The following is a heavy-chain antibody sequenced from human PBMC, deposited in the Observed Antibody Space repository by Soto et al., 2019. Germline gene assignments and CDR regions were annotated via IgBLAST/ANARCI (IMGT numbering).Heavy chain of an antibody. V-gene: IGHV3-30-3*01. CDR1: GFTFSSYA. J-gene: IGHJ6*02. CDR3: ARDRELGGDGMDV. Sequence: QVQLVESGGGVVQPGRSLRLSCAASGFTFSSYAMHWVRQAPGKGLEWVAVISYDGSNKYYADSVKGRFTISRDNSKNTLYLQMNSLRADDTAVYYCARDRELGGDGMDVWGQGTTVTVSS. D-gene: IGHD1-26*01. CDR2: ISYDGSNK.